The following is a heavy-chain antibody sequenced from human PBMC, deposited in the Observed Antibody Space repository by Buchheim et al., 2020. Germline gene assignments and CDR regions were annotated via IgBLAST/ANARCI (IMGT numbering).Heavy chain of an antibody. Sequence: EVQVVESGGGLVQPGGSLRLSCAASGFTFSSYSMNWVRQAPGKGLEWVSYISSSSSTIYYADSVKGRFTISRDNAKNSLYLKMNSLRAEDTAVYYCAKRPTSGYYSQFDYWGQGTL. D-gene: IGHD3-22*01. V-gene: IGHV3-48*01. CDR1: GFTFSSYS. CDR2: ISSSSSTI. CDR3: AKRPTSGYYSQFDY. J-gene: IGHJ4*02.